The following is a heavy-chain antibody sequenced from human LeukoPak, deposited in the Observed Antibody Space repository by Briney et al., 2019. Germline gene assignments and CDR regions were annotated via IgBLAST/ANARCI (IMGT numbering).Heavy chain of an antibody. CDR1: EFSRSTSGLC. V-gene: IGHV2-70*11. CDR2: IDWDDDK. D-gene: IGHD1-26*01. CDR3: ARLIVGATTRYYYFDY. Sequence: SGPALVKHTPTLTLTCTFSEFSRSTSGLCVGWIRQPPVKGLEWLARIDWDDDKYYSTSLKTRLTISKDTSQNQVVLTMINMDPVDTATYYCARLIVGATTRYYYFDYWGQGTLVTVSS. J-gene: IGHJ4*02.